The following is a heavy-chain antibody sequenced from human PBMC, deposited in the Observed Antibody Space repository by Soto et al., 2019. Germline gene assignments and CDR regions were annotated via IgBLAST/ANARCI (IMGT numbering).Heavy chain of an antibody. D-gene: IGHD5-12*01. Sequence: QVQLVQSGAEVKKPGESVTVSCRSYGDTFTDYYMHWVRQAHGQGLEWMGWINPNSGVTKYAQKFQGRVTMTRDTSIRTVDMQLSRLRSDDTAVYYCARESGGATATLDYYYFYMDVWGTGTTVTVSS. CDR2: INPNSGVT. CDR1: GDTFTDYY. J-gene: IGHJ6*03. CDR3: ARESGGATATLDYYYFYMDV. V-gene: IGHV1-2*02.